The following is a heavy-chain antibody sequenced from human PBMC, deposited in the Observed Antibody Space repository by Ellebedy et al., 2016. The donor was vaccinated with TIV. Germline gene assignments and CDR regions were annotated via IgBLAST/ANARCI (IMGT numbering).Heavy chain of an antibody. CDR1: GFTFSNYW. Sequence: GESLKSSXAASGFTFSNYWMHWVRQAPGRGLEWVANIKQDESEKYYVDSVKGRFTISRDNAKNSLYLQMNSLRVEDTAVYYCGRAMDVWGKGTTVTVSS. CDR2: IKQDESEK. J-gene: IGHJ6*04. CDR3: GRAMDV. V-gene: IGHV3-7*01.